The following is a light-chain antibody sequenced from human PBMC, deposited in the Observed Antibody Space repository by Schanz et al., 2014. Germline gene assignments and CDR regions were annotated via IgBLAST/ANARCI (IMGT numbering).Light chain of an antibody. J-gene: IGKJ3*01. CDR1: QSVSSN. CDR3: QQYGISRFT. Sequence: EIVMTQSPATLSVSPGESATLSCRASQSVSSNLAWFQQKPGQAPRLLIYGASRRAAGIPDRFSGSGSGTXFSLTISRXXPEDFAVYYCQQYGISRFTFGPGTKVDIK. CDR2: GAS. V-gene: IGKV3-20*01.